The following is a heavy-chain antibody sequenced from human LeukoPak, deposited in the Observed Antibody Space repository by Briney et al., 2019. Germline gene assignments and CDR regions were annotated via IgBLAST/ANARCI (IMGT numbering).Heavy chain of an antibody. D-gene: IGHD2-21*01. CDR1: GYSISSGYF. V-gene: IGHV4-38-2*02. CDR2: MFHSGST. CDR3: ASVGIDSPGMYYFDY. Sequence: SETLSLTCTVSGYSISSGYFWGWIRQPPGKGLEWIASMFHSGSTYYNPSLKSRVTISVDTSKNQFSLKLNSVTAADTAVYYCASVGIDSPGMYYFDYWGQGTLVTVSS. J-gene: IGHJ4*02.